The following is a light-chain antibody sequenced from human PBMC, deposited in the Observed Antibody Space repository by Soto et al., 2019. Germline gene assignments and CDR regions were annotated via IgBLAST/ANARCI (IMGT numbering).Light chain of an antibody. Sequence: SYELTQPPSVSVSPGQTASITCFGDKLGDKYACWYQQKPGQSPVLVIYQDSKRPSGIPERFYGSNSGNTATLTISGTQAMDEADYYCQAWDSSTAVFGTGTKVTVL. CDR2: QDS. CDR3: QAWDSSTAV. J-gene: IGLJ1*01. CDR1: KLGDKY. V-gene: IGLV3-1*01.